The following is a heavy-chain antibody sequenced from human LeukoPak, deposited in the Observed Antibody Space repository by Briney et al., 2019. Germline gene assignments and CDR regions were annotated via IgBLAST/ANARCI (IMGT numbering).Heavy chain of an antibody. V-gene: IGHV1-69*04. CDR1: GYTFTSYG. CDR2: IIPILGIA. CDR3: VRDATVGAAHFDA. Sequence: GASVKVSCKASGYTFTSYGISWVRQAPGQGLEWMGRIIPILGIANYAQKFQGRVTITADKSTSTAYMELSSLRPDDTAVYHCVRDATVGAAHFDAWGQGVLVTVSS. D-gene: IGHD2-15*01. J-gene: IGHJ4*02.